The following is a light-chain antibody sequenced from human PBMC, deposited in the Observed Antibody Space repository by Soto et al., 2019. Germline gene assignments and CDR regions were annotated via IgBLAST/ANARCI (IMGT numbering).Light chain of an antibody. CDR2: GNS. J-gene: IGLJ2*01. Sequence: QSVLTQPPSVSGAPGQRVTISCTGSSSNIGAGYAVHWCQQLPGTAPKLLIYGNSNRPSGVPDRFSGSKSGTSASLAITGLQAEDEADYCCQSYDSSLSGSVFGGGTKLTVL. CDR1: SSNIGAGYA. V-gene: IGLV1-40*01. CDR3: QSYDSSLSGSV.